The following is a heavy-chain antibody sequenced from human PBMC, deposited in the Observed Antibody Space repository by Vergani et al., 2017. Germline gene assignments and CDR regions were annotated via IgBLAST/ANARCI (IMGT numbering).Heavy chain of an antibody. CDR2: ISWDGGKK. CDR3: ARAMCITTICYWDYYYYMDV. CDR1: GFTFSSYS. Sequence: QVQLVESGGGVVQPGRSLRLSCAASGFTFSSYSIHWVRQAPGKGLEWVALISWDGGKKYYAVSVRGRFTISRDNSKTTLYLQLDSLRPDDTAVYYCARAMCITTICYWDYYYYMDVWGKGTTVTVSS. J-gene: IGHJ6*03. D-gene: IGHD2-2*01. V-gene: IGHV3-30-3*01.